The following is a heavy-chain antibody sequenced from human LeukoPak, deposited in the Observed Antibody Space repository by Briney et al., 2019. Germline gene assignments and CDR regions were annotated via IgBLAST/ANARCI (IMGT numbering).Heavy chain of an antibody. CDR3: ARSPEYYCSSTSCLYYYGMDV. CDR1: GXTFSDYY. J-gene: IGHJ6*02. D-gene: IGHD2-2*01. CDR2: ISSSSSYT. Sequence: GGSLRLSCAASGXTFSDYYMSWIRQAPGKGLEWVSYISSSSSYTNYADSVKGRFTISRDNAKNSLYLQMNSLRAEDTAVYYCARSPEYYCSSTSCLYYYGMDVWGQGTTVTVSS. V-gene: IGHV3-11*06.